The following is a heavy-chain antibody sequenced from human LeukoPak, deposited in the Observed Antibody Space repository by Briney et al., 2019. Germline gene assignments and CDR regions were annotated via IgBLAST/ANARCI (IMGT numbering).Heavy chain of an antibody. J-gene: IGHJ3*01. V-gene: IGHV3-30*02. CDR2: IPYDGSNK. Sequence: GGSLRLSCAASGFSISNYGMHWVRQAPGKGLEWVAFIPYDGSNKYYSDSVKGRFTISKDNSKTTLYLQMNSLRDDDTAVYYCAKDTPVSNWGQGTMVTVSS. CDR1: GFSISNYG. CDR3: AKDTPVSN.